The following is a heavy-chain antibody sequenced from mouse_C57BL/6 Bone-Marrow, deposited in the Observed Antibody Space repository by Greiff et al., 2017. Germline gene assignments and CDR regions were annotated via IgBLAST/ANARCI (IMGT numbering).Heavy chain of an antibody. Sequence: QVQLKQSGAELAKPGASVKLSCKASGYTFTSYWMHWVKQRPGQGLEWIGYINPSSGYTKYNQKFKDKATLTAAKSSSTAYMQLSSLTYEDSAVYYCARGYYDSLYAMDYWGQGTSVTVSS. J-gene: IGHJ4*01. CDR1: GYTFTSYW. CDR2: INPSSGYT. V-gene: IGHV1-7*01. CDR3: ARGYYDSLYAMDY. D-gene: IGHD2-4*01.